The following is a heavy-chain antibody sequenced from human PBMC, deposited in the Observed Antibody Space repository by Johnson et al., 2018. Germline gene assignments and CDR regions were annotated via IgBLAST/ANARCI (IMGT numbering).Heavy chain of an antibody. CDR1: GFTFSTYV. J-gene: IGHJ6*02. CDR2: ISSGSGYI. D-gene: IGHD1-1*01. Sequence: VQLVQSGGGLVQPGRSLRLSCAASGFTFSTYVMSWVRQAPGKGLEWVSSISSGSGYIDYSDSVKGRFTISRDNGKNALYLQMDGLRAEDTAVYYCVRDTLEPFGMDVWGQGTTVIVSS. CDR3: VRDTLEPFGMDV. V-gene: IGHV3-21*06.